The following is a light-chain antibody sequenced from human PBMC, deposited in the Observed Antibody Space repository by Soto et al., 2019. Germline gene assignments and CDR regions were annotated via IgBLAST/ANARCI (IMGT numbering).Light chain of an antibody. V-gene: IGLV2-14*01. CDR3: TSYASSSTHVV. Sequence: QSVLTQPASVSGSPGQSITLSCTGTSSEIGGYDFVSWYQRYPGKAPKLIIYDVNNRPSGVSNRFSGSKSGNTASLTISGLQAEDEADYYCTSYASSSTHVVFGGGTKVTVL. J-gene: IGLJ2*01. CDR1: SSEIGGYDF. CDR2: DVN.